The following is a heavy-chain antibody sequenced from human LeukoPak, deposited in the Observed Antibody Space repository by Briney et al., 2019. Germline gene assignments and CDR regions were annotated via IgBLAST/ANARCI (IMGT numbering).Heavy chain of an antibody. CDR2: IYYSGST. V-gene: IGHV4-59*08. Sequence: SEALSLTCTASGGSINNYYWSWIRQPPGKGLEWVGYIYYSGSTNYNPSLKSRVTISVDTSKNQFSLKLSSVTAADTAVYYCARLNREAFDIWGQGTMVTVSS. J-gene: IGHJ3*02. CDR3: ARLNREAFDI. CDR1: GGSINNYY. D-gene: IGHD1-14*01.